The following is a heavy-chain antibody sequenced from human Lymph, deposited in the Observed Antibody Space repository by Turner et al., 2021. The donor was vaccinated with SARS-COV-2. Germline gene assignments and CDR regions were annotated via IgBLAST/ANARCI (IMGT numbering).Heavy chain of an antibody. Sequence: QVQMVKSGAEGKKPGASVKVSCKASGYTFTGYYMQWVRQAPGQGLEWMGWINPNSGGTNYAQKFQGRFTMTSDTSISTAYMELSRLRSDDTAVYYCARSRDLQSMVRGVDPFDYWGQGTLVTVSS. CDR3: ARSRDLQSMVRGVDPFDY. V-gene: IGHV1-2*02. J-gene: IGHJ4*02. CDR1: GYTFTGYY. CDR2: INPNSGGT. D-gene: IGHD3-10*01.